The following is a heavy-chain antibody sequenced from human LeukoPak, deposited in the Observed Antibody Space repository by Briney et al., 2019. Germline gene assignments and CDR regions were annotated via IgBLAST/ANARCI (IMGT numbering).Heavy chain of an antibody. CDR1: GFTFSNYW. D-gene: IGHD6-13*01. CDR3: ARDSVAASGDFDY. CDR2: INGDGSGT. Sequence: GGSLRLSCAASGFTFSNYWMHWVRQDPGKGLVWVSRINGDGSGTSFADSVKGRFTIARDNAKNTLYLQMNSLRAEDTAVYYCARDSVAASGDFDYWGQGTLVTVSS. J-gene: IGHJ4*02. V-gene: IGHV3-74*01.